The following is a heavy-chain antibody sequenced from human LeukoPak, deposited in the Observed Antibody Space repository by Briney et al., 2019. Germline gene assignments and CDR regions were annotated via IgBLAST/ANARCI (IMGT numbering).Heavy chain of an antibody. CDR1: GYTFTSNN. V-gene: IGHV1-8*02. J-gene: IGHJ6*03. CDR2: MNPKSGNT. D-gene: IGHD3-3*01. Sequence: ASVKVSCKASGYTFTSNNINWVRQAPGQGLEWMGWMNPKSGNTDYAQKFQGRLTMTRDTSTNTAYMELSGLRSDGTAVYYCARDIGGRGYDFWSGYYYYYYMDVWGKGTTVTVSS. CDR3: ARDIGGRGYDFWSGYYYYYYMDV.